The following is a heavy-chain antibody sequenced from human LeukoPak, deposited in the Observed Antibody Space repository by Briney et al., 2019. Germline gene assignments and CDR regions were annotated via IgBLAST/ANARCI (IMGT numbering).Heavy chain of an antibody. CDR1: GFTFSSYA. Sequence: PGGSLRLSCAASGFTFSSYAMSWVRQAPGKGLEWVSAISGSGGSTYYADSVKGRFTISKDNSKNTLYLQMNSLRAEDTAVYYCAKGRSSGWYGFYAFDIWGQGTMVTVSS. V-gene: IGHV3-23*01. CDR3: AKGRSSGWYGFYAFDI. D-gene: IGHD6-19*01. J-gene: IGHJ3*02. CDR2: ISGSGGST.